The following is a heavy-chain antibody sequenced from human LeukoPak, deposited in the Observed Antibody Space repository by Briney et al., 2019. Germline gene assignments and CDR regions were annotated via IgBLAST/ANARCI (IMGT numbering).Heavy chain of an antibody. V-gene: IGHV5-51*01. CDR3: ARRIAGSGVDY. D-gene: IGHD6-13*01. J-gene: IGHJ4*02. CDR2: IYPGDSDT. CDR1: GYSFPIYW. Sequence: GESLKISCKGSGYSFPIYWIGWVRQMPGKGLEWMGIIYPGDSDTRYSPSFQGQVTISADKPISTAYLQWRSLKASDSAMYYCARRIAGSGVDYWGQGTLVTVSS.